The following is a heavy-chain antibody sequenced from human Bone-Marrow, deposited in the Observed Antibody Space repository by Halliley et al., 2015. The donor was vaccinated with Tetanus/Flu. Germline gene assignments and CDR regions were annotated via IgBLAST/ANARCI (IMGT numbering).Heavy chain of an antibody. CDR1: GFSFSYYW. CDR2: INQDESQK. D-gene: IGHD6-6*01. J-gene: IGHJ4*02. V-gene: IGHV3-7*01. Sequence: SLRLSCAGSGFSFSYYWMSWVRQAPGKGLEWVANINQDESQKNYVDSVTGRFTISRDNAKNSLYLQMTSLRVEDTAEYYCARESTSSSEGLWGQGTLVSVSS. CDR3: ARESTSSSEGL.